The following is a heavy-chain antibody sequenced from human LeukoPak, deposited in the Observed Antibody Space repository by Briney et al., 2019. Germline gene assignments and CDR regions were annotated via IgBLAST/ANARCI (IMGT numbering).Heavy chain of an antibody. CDR2: ISWDGGST. CDR1: GFTFDDYT. J-gene: IGHJ4*02. D-gene: IGHD2-15*01. V-gene: IGHV3-43*01. Sequence: GGSLRLSCAASGFTFDDYTMHWVRQAPGKGLEWVSLISWDGGSTYYADSVKGRFTISRDNSKNSLYLQMNSLRTEDTALYYCAKDIGVGYCNGCLFDYWGEGTLVTVSS. CDR3: AKDIGVGYCNGCLFDY.